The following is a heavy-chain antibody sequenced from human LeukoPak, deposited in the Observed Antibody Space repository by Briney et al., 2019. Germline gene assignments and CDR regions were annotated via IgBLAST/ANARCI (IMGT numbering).Heavy chain of an antibody. Sequence: GESLKISCKGSGYSFTSYWIGWVRQMPGKGLGWMGIIYPGDSDTRYSPSFQGQVTISADKSISTAYLQWSSLKASDTAMYYCARHHYYDSSGYVSWGQGTLVTVSS. CDR3: ARHHYYDSSGYVS. J-gene: IGHJ5*02. CDR2: IYPGDSDT. V-gene: IGHV5-51*01. D-gene: IGHD3-22*01. CDR1: GYSFTSYW.